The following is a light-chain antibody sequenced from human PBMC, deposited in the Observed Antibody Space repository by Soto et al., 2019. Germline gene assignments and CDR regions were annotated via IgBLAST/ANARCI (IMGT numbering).Light chain of an antibody. V-gene: IGKV3-20*01. CDR3: QQFGSPFT. Sequence: EIVLTQSPGTLSLSPGERATLSCRASQSVSSSYLAWYQHKPGQAPRLLIYGASTRATGIPDRFSGSGSGTDFTLTNSRLEPEDFAVYFCQQFGSPFTFGPGTKVDLK. CDR2: GAS. J-gene: IGKJ3*01. CDR1: QSVSSSY.